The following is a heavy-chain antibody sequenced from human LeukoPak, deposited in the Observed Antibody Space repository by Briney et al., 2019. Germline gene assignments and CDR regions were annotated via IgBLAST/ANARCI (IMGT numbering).Heavy chain of an antibody. V-gene: IGHV3-30*04. D-gene: IGHD2-15*01. Sequence: GGSLRLSCAASGFTFSSYAMHWVRQAPGKGLEWVAVISYDGSNKYYADSVKGRFTISRDNSKNTLYLQMNSLRAEDTAVYYCAKAGAVVVVAAKYFDYWGQGTLVTVSS. CDR1: GFTFSSYA. CDR3: AKAGAVVVVAAKYFDY. CDR2: ISYDGSNK. J-gene: IGHJ4*02.